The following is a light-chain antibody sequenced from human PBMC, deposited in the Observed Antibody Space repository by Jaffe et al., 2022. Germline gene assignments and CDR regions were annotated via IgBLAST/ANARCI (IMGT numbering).Light chain of an antibody. V-gene: IGLV2-14*03. J-gene: IGLJ1*01. Sequence: QSALTQPASVSGSPGQSITISCTGTSSDFGGYNYVSWYQQHPGKAPRLMIYHVSNRPSGVSNRFSGSKSGNTASLTISGLQAEDEAHYYCSSFTSGNTYVFGTGTEVTVL. CDR2: HVS. CDR1: SSDFGGYNY. CDR3: SSFTSGNTYV.